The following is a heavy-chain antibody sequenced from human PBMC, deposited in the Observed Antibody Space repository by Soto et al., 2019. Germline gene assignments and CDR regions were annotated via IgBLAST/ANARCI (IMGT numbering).Heavy chain of an antibody. CDR2: VSAHSGNK. CDR1: GYAFTTYG. CDR3: ARGRYGDY. V-gene: IGHV1-18*01. J-gene: IGHJ4*02. Sequence: QVHLVQSGAEVKKPGASVKVSCKGSGYAFTTYGITWVRQAPGQGLDWMGWVSAHSGNKNYAQKLQGRVTVTRDTSTSTAYMELRSLRSDDTAVYYCARGRYGDYWGQGALVTVSS. D-gene: IGHD1-1*01.